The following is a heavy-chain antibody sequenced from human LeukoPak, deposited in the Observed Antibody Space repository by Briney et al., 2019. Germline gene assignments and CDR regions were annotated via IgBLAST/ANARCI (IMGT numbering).Heavy chain of an antibody. D-gene: IGHD1-14*01. Sequence: SETLSLTCAVYGGSFRGYYWSWIRQPPGKGPEWIGEINHSGSTNYNPSLKSRVTISVDTSKNQFSLKLSSVTAADTAVYYCASSRIRPLDYWGQGTLVTVSS. CDR1: GGSFRGYY. J-gene: IGHJ4*02. CDR3: ASSRIRPLDY. CDR2: INHSGST. V-gene: IGHV4-34*01.